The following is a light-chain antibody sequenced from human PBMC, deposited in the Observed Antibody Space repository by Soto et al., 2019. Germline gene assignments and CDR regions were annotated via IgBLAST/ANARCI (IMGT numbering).Light chain of an antibody. V-gene: IGKV3-15*01. CDR3: QQYHNWPIT. Sequence: IVMTQSPASVSLSPGERATLSCRASQSFGTNLAWYQQTPGQAPRLLIYYASTRATGISARFRGSGSGTEFTLTISSLPSEDFEVYYCQQYHNWPITFGQGTRLEIK. J-gene: IGKJ5*01. CDR1: QSFGTN. CDR2: YAS.